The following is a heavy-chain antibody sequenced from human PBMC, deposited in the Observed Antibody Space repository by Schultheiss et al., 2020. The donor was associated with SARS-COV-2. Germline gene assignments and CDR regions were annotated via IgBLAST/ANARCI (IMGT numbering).Heavy chain of an antibody. D-gene: IGHD6-19*01. CDR3: ARDDPYSSGWAFDH. CDR2: ISAYSGNT. J-gene: IGHJ4*02. CDR1: GGTFSSYA. Sequence: ASVKVSCKASGGTFSSYAISWVRQAPGQGLEWMGWISAYSGNTNYAQKLQGRVTMTTDTSTSTAYMDLRGLRSDDTAVYFCARDDPYSSGWAFDHWGQGTLVTVSS. V-gene: IGHV1-18*01.